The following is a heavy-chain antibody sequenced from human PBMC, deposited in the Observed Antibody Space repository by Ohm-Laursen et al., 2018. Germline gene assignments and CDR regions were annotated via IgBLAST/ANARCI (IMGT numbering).Heavy chain of an antibody. Sequence: SETLSLTCAVYGGSFSGYYWSWIRQPPGKGLEWIGYIYSSGSTTYNPSLKSRLTISVDTSKTQFSLKLSSVTAADPAVYYCGGGSGNTGRFHFWSQGTLVTVSS. CDR2: IYSSGST. CDR1: GGSFSGYY. CDR3: GGGSGNTGRFHF. V-gene: IGHV4-59*01. D-gene: IGHD3-16*01. J-gene: IGHJ4*02.